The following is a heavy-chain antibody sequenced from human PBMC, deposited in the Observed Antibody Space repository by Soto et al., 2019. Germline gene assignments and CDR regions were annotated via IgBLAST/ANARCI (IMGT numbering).Heavy chain of an antibody. V-gene: IGHV6-1*01. CDR2: TYYRSKWYN. CDR1: GDSVSSNSAA. D-gene: IGHD2-2*01. J-gene: IGHJ3*02. CDR3: ARDPGYCISTRCSWLDAFDI. Sequence: PSQALSLNCGISGDSVSSNSAAWNWIRASPSRGREGRGRTYYRSKWYNDYAVSVKSRITINPDTSKNQFSLQLNSVTPEDTAVYYCARDPGYCISTRCSWLDAFDIWGQGTMVTVSS.